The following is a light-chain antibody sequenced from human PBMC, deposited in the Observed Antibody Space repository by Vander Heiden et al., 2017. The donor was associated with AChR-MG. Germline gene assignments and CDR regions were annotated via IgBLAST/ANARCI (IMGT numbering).Light chain of an antibody. CDR2: YDG. CDR1: NIGSKS. J-gene: IGLJ2*01. Sequence: YVLTQPPSVAVAPGKTAIISCGGTNIGSKSVHWNQQTPGQAPILVIYYDGDRPSGIPERFSGANSGNTATLTISRVEAGDEADYYCQVWDGSSDQVIFGGGTKLTGL. V-gene: IGLV3-21*04. CDR3: QVWDGSSDQVI.